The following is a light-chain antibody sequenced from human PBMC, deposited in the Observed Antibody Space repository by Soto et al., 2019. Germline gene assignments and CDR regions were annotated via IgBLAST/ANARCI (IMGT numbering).Light chain of an antibody. CDR1: QSVRSNY. CDR3: QHYGSSAYT. V-gene: IGKV3-20*01. J-gene: IGKJ2*01. CDR2: GAS. Sequence: EIVLTQSPGTLSLSPGERATLSCRASQSVRSNYLAWYQQKPGQAPRLLIYGASSRATGIPDRFSGSGSGTDLTLTISRLEPEDFAVYYCQHYGSSAYTFGQGTTPEIK.